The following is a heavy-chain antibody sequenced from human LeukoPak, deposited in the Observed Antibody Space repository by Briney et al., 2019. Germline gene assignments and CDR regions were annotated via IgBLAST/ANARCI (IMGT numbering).Heavy chain of an antibody. CDR1: GGSISSYY. CDR3: ARGFTIFGVVIDDAFDI. D-gene: IGHD3-3*01. CDR2: IYYSGST. J-gene: IGHJ3*02. V-gene: IGHV4-59*01. Sequence: SETLSLTCTVSGGSISSYYWSWIRQPPGKGLEWIGYIYYSGSTNYNPSLKSRVTISVDTSKNQFSLKLSSVTAADTAVYYCARGFTIFGVVIDDAFDIWGQGTMVTVSS.